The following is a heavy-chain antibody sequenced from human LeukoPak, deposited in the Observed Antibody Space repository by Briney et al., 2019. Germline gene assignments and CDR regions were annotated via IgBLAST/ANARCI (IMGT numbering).Heavy chain of an antibody. CDR2: IIPIFGTA. D-gene: IGHD3-22*01. V-gene: IGHV1-69*05. Sequence: GASVKVSCKASGGTFSSYAISWVRQAPGHGLEWMGGIIPIFGTANYARKFQGRVTITTDESTSTAYMELSSLRSEDTAVYYCARGRAAYYYDSSGYFDYWGQGTLVTVSS. J-gene: IGHJ4*02. CDR1: GGTFSSYA. CDR3: ARGRAAYYYDSSGYFDY.